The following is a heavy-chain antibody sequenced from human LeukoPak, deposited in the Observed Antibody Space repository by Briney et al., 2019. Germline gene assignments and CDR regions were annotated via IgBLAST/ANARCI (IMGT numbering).Heavy chain of an antibody. D-gene: IGHD3-22*01. J-gene: IGHJ4*02. V-gene: IGHV3-33*01. Sequence: GGSLRLSCAASGFTFSSYGMHWVRQAPGKGLEWVAAAYGYGGNQYYADSVKGRFTISRDNSKNTLYVQMNSLRAEDTAVYFCATGSGYFYGHWGQGIMVTVSS. CDR1: GFTFSSYG. CDR3: ATGSGYFYGH. CDR2: AYGYGGNQ.